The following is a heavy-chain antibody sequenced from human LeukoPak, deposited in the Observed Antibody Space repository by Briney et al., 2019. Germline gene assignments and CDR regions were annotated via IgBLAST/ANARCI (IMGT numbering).Heavy chain of an antibody. V-gene: IGHV4-38-2*01. J-gene: IGHJ3*02. CDR3: ARQLGYCSGGSCSLGAFDI. D-gene: IGHD2-15*01. Sequence: SETLSLTCAVSGYSISSGYYWGWIRRLPGKGLEWIGSIHHSGSTYYKSSLKSRVTMLVDKSKNHFSLKLSSVTAADTAVYQCARQLGYCSGGSCSLGAFDIWGQGTMVTVSS. CDR2: IHHSGST. CDR1: GYSISSGYY.